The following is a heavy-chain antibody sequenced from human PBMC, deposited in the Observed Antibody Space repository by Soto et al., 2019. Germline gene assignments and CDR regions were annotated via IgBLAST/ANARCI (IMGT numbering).Heavy chain of an antibody. CDR3: ARADIVVVPAGVGFDP. CDR1: GGSISSSNYY. Sequence: SETLSLTCTVSGGSISSSNYYWGWIRQPPGKGLEWIGNIYYSGSTYYNPSLKSRVTISVDTSKNQFSLKLSSVTAADTAVYYCARADIVVVPAGVGFDPWGQGTLVTVSS. J-gene: IGHJ5*02. V-gene: IGHV4-39*01. D-gene: IGHD2-2*01. CDR2: IYYSGST.